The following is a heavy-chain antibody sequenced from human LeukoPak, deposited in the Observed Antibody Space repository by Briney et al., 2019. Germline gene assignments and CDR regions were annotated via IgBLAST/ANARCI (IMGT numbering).Heavy chain of an antibody. D-gene: IGHD1-26*01. V-gene: IGHV3-74*01. J-gene: IGHJ4*02. CDR3: AAGGGYHGDY. CDR2: INSDGSST. Sequence: PGGSLRLSCAASGFTVSSNYMSWVRQAPGKGLVWVSRINSDGSSTSYADSVKGRFTISRDNAKNTLYLQMNSLRAEDTAVYYCAAGGGYHGDYWGQGTLVTVSS. CDR1: GFTVSSNY.